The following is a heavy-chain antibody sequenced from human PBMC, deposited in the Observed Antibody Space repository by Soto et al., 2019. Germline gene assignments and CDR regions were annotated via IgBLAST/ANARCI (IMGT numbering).Heavy chain of an antibody. V-gene: IGHV3-74*01. D-gene: IGHD2-8*01. CDR1: GFTFSSYW. Sequence: EVQLVKSGGGLIQTGGSLRLSCAASGFTFSSYWMHWVRQAPGKGLVWVSRINGDGSSTSYADSVKGRFTISRDNAKNTLFLQMNSLRAEDTAVYYCARRRTSDYWGQGTLVTVSS. CDR2: INGDGSST. J-gene: IGHJ4*02. CDR3: ARRRTSDY.